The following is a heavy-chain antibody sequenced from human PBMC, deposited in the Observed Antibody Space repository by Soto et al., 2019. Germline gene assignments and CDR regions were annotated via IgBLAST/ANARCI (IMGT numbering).Heavy chain of an antibody. Sequence: GGSLRLSCTASGFTFGDFAMSWFRQAPGKGLEWVGYIKNKEYGGTPEYAASVRGRFFISRDDSRSIAYLQMNNLRIEDTAVYYFISGGSLGRNFWSGIYYYGRDVWGKGTRATVSS. CDR1: GFTFGDFA. J-gene: IGHJ6*04. D-gene: IGHD3-3*01. CDR2: IKNKEYGGTP. V-gene: IGHV3-49*03. CDR3: ISGGSLGRNFWSGIYYYGRDV.